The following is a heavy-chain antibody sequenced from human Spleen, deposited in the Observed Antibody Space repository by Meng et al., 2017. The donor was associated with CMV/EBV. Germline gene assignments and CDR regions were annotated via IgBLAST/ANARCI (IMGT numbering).Heavy chain of an antibody. J-gene: IGHJ5*02. CDR1: GGACGGYN. D-gene: IGHD2-15*01. Sequence: GGACGGYNWSWSQQPAGKGLEWIGEINHGGSTNYDPSLKSRVTISVDTSKNQFSLKLSSVTAADTAVYYCARGRGVVVAATLSWFDPWGQGTLVTVSS. V-gene: IGHV4-34*01. CDR2: INHGGST. CDR3: ARGRGVVVAATLSWFDP.